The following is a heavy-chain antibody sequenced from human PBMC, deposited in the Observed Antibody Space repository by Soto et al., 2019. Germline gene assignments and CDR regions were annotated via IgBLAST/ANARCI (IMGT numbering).Heavy chain of an antibody. CDR2: ISGSGGST. D-gene: IGHD3-10*01. CDR1: GFTFSSYA. V-gene: IGHV3-23*01. CDR3: AKGAGATMVRGTTPSINYYYYYMDV. J-gene: IGHJ6*03. Sequence: GGSLRLSCAASGFTFSSYAMSWVRQAPGKGLEWVSAISGSGGSTYYADSVKGRFTISRDNSKNTLYLQMNSLRAEDTAVYYCAKGAGATMVRGTTPSINYYYYYMDVWGKGTTVTVSS.